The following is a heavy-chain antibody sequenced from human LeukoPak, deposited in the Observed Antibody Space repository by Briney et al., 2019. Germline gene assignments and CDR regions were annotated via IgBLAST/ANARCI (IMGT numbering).Heavy chain of an antibody. CDR2: IYSGGST. D-gene: IGHD2-15*01. CDR3: ARALGYCSGGSCYNWFDP. J-gene: IGHJ5*02. CDR1: EFSVGSNY. Sequence: GGSLRLSCAASEFSVGSNYMTWVRQAPGKGLEWVSLIYSGGSTYYADSVKGRFTISRDNSKNTLYLQMNSLRAEDTAVYYCARALGYCSGGSCYNWFDPWGQGTLVTVSS. V-gene: IGHV3-66*01.